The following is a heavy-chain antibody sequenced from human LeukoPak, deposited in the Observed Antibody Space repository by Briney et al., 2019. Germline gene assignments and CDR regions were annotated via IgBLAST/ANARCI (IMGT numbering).Heavy chain of an antibody. CDR1: GGSISSYY. Sequence: PSETLSLTCTVSGGSISSYYWSWIRQPPGKGLEWIGYIYYSGSTNYNPSLKSRVTISVDTSKNQFSLKLSSVTAADTAVYYCARANVHMDVWGEGTTVTISS. J-gene: IGHJ6*03. V-gene: IGHV4-59*01. CDR3: ARANVHMDV. CDR2: IYYSGST. D-gene: IGHD4/OR15-4a*01.